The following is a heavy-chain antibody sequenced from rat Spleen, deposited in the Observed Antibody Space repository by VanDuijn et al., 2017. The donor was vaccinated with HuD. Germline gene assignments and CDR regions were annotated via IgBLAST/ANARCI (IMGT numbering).Heavy chain of an antibody. V-gene: IGHV5-29*01. CDR3: ATGPRILRLDWFAY. Sequence: EVQLVESDGGLVQPGRSLKLSCATSGFTFSNSGMAWIRQAPGKGLEWVASITNTGGSTYYPDSVKGRFTISRDNAKSTLYLQMDSLTSEDTATYYCATGPRILRLDWFAYWGQGTLVTVSS. CDR1: GFTFSNSG. J-gene: IGHJ3*01. D-gene: IGHD1-6*01. CDR2: ITNTGGST.